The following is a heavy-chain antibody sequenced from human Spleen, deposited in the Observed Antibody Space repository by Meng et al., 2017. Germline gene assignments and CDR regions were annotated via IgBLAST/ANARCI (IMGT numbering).Heavy chain of an antibody. Sequence: SGPTLVKPTETLTLTCTISGFSLSTTGVGVGWIRQSPGKTLEWLALIYWDDDKRYSPSLKSRLTIIMDTSRNQVVLTMTNMDPVDTATYYCAHETGPTNPVTTYTGYFDYWGQGTLVTVSS. J-gene: IGHJ4*02. V-gene: IGHV2-5*02. D-gene: IGHD4-17*01. CDR2: IYWDDDK. CDR3: AHETGPTNPVTTYTGYFDY. CDR1: GFSLSTTGVG.